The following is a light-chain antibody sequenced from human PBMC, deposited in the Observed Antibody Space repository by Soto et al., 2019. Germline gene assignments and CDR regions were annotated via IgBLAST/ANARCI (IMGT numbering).Light chain of an antibody. CDR3: QVWDSSSDRVV. V-gene: IGLV3-21*02. CDR1: NIGSKS. Sequence: SYELTQPPSVSVAPGQTARITCGGNNIGSKSVHWYQQRPGQAPVLVVYIDNDRPSGIPERFSGSNSGNTATLTISRVEAGDEADYYCQVWDSSSDRVVFGGGTQLTVL. J-gene: IGLJ2*01. CDR2: IDN.